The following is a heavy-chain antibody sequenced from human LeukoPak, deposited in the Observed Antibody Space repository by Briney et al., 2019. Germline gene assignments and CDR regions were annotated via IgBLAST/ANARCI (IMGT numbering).Heavy chain of an antibody. CDR1: GYSFTSYW. D-gene: IGHD5/OR15-5a*01. V-gene: IGHV5-51*01. Sequence: GEPLKISCKGSGYSFTSYWIAWVRQMPGKGLEWMGTIFPADSDTRYSPSFQGQVTISADKSISTAYLQWSSLKASDTAMYYCARRVSLNGMDVWGQGTTVTVSS. J-gene: IGHJ6*02. CDR3: ARRVSLNGMDV. CDR2: IFPADSDT.